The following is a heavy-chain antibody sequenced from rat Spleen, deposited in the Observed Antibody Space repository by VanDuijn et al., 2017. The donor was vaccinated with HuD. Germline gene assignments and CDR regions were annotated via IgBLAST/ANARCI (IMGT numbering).Heavy chain of an antibody. D-gene: IGHD1-11*01. CDR3: TRSWGGYSRDYFDY. Sequence: EVQLKESGPGLVRPSQTLSLTCTVSGFSLTDYSVHWVRLPPGKGLEWMGVMWGGGTTTYNSALKSRLRISRDTSKSQVFLKMSSLQTEDTAIYYCTRSWGGYSRDYFDYWGQGVMVTVSS. CDR2: MWGGGTT. J-gene: IGHJ2*01. V-gene: IGHV2S63*01. CDR1: GFSLTDYS.